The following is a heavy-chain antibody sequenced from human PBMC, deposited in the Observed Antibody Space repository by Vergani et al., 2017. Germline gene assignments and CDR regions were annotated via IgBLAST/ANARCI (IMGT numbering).Heavy chain of an antibody. CDR2: IIPIFGTA. J-gene: IGHJ6*02. CDR1: GGTFSSYA. Sequence: QVQLVQSGAEVKKPGSSVKVSCKASGGTFSSYAISWVRQAPGQGLEWMGRIIPIFGTANYAQKFQGRVTITADESTSTAYMELSSLRSEDTAVYYCARVKDIVATTHSDYYYYGMDVWGQGTTVTVSS. V-gene: IGHV1-69*18. D-gene: IGHD5-12*01. CDR3: ARVKDIVATTHSDYYYYGMDV.